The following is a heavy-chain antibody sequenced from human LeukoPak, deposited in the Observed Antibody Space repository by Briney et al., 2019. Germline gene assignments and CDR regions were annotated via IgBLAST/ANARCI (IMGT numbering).Heavy chain of an antibody. J-gene: IGHJ4*02. Sequence: GGSLRLSCAASGFTFSSYSMNWVRQAPGKGLEWVSSISSSSSYIYYADSVKGRFTISRDNAKNSLYLQMNSLRAEGTAVYYCARDGRPCSGGSCYWGGRNYFDYWGQGTLVTVSS. V-gene: IGHV3-21*01. CDR1: GFTFSSYS. D-gene: IGHD2-15*01. CDR3: ARDGRPCSGGSCYWGGRNYFDY. CDR2: ISSSSSYI.